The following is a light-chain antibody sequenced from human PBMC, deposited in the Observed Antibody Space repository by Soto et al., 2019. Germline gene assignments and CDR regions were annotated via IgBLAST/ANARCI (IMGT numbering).Light chain of an antibody. CDR1: QGISNY. CDR3: QKYTNVPA. J-gene: IGKJ4*01. Sequence: DIQMTQSPSSLSASVGDRVTITCRASQGISNYLAWYQQIPGKVPKLLISAASTLQLGVPSRFSGSGSGTDFTLTISSLQPEDVATYYCQKYTNVPAFGGGTKVEIK. V-gene: IGKV1-27*01. CDR2: AAS.